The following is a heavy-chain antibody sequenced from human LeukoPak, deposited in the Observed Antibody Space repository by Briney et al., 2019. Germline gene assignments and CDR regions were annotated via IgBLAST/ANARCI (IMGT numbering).Heavy chain of an antibody. CDR3: ARGYCSGGTCSENHYHYFGMDV. V-gene: IGHV4-59*01. CDR2: IYYSGNT. D-gene: IGHD2-15*01. J-gene: IGHJ6*02. Sequence: SETLSLTCGVSGGSISTYYWSWIRQPPGKGLEWIGYIYYSGNTNYNPSLKSRVTISVDTSKNQFSLKLSSVTAADTAVYYCARGYCSGGTCSENHYHYFGMDVWGQGTTVTVSS. CDR1: GGSISTYY.